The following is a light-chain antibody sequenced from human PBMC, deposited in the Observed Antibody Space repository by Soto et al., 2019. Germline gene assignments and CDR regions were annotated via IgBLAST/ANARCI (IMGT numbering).Light chain of an antibody. CDR1: SSDVGAYNY. Sequence: QSVLTQPASVSGSPGQSLTISCTGTSSDVGAYNYVSWYQQHPGKAPKLMIYDVSNRPSGVSNRFSGSKSGNTASLTISGLQAEDEADYYCSSYTSSSPYVFGTGTKVTVL. J-gene: IGLJ1*01. CDR3: SSYTSSSPYV. CDR2: DVS. V-gene: IGLV2-14*01.